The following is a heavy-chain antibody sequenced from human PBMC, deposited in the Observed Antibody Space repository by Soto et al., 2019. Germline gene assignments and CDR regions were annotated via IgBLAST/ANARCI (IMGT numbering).Heavy chain of an antibody. CDR1: GGSISSSSYY. CDR3: GRITLRSGYYVDY. CDR2: IYYSGST. V-gene: IGHV4-39*01. Sequence: PSDTLSLTCTVSGGSISSSSYYWGWIRQPPGKGLEWIGSIYYSGSTYYNPSLKSRVTISVDTSKNQFSLKLSSVTAADTAVYYCGRITLRSGYYVDYWGQGTLVTVSS. D-gene: IGHD3-3*01. J-gene: IGHJ4*02.